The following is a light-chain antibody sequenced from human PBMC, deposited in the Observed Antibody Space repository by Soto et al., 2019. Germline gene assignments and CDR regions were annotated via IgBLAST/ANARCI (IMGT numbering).Light chain of an antibody. Sequence: EIVLTQSPGTLSLSPGERATLSCRASQSVPSDWLAWYRHKPGQAPRLLIFDASNRATGIPARFSGSGSGTDFILTISSLEPEDFAVYYCQQHSNWPLTFGGGTKVDIK. CDR1: QSVPSD. J-gene: IGKJ4*01. V-gene: IGKV3-11*01. CDR3: QQHSNWPLT. CDR2: DAS.